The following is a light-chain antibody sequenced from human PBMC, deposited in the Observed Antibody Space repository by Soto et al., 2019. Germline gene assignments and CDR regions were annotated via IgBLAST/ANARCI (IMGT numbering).Light chain of an antibody. V-gene: IGLV1-51*02. CDR1: SSNIGRNY. CDR3: GASDRGLKAGV. Sequence: QSVLTQPPSVSAAPGEKVTISCSGTSSNIGRNYVSWYQQLPGSAPKLLIYENDRRPSGIPDRFSGSKSGTAATLDITGLQTGDEADYYCGASDRGLKAGVFGGGTKLTVL. CDR2: END. J-gene: IGLJ3*02.